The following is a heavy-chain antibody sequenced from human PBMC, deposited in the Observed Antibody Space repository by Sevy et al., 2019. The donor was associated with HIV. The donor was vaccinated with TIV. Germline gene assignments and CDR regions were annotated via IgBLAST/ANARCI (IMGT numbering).Heavy chain of an antibody. V-gene: IGHV1-69*06. D-gene: IGHD3-22*01. CDR2: IIPIFGTA. CDR1: GGTFSSYA. J-gene: IGHJ4*02. CDR3: ATASPYYYVSSGYYRGVFDY. Sequence: ASVKVSCKASGGTFSSYAISWVRQAPGQGLEWMGGIIPIFGTANYAQKFQGRVTVTADKSTSTAYVELSSLRPENTAVYYCATASPYYYVSSGYYRGVFDYWGQGTLVTVSS.